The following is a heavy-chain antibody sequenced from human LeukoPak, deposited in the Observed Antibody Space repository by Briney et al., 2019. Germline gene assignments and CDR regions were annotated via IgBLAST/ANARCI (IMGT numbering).Heavy chain of an antibody. J-gene: IGHJ3*02. CDR3: AKDRGSSWPGNDAFDI. CDR1: GYTFDDYA. V-gene: IGHV3-9*01. CDR2: ISWNSNNI. D-gene: IGHD6-13*01. Sequence: GGSLRLSCAASGYTFDDYAIHWVRHAPGKGLEWVSGISWNSNNIGYADSVKGRFTISRDNAKNSLYLQMNSLRAEDTALYYCAKDRGSSWPGNDAFDIWGQGTMVTVSS.